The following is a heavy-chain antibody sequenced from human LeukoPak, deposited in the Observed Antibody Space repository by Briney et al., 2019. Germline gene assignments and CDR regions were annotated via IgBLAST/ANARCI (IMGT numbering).Heavy chain of an antibody. CDR2: IYYSGYT. CDR1: GGSISSYY. J-gene: IGHJ6*03. D-gene: IGHD3-10*01. Sequence: MASETLSLTCTVSGGSISSYYWSWIRQPPRKGLEWIGYIYYSGYTNYNPSLKSRVTISVDTSKNQFSLKLSSVTAADTAVYYCARTTMVRGTYYMDVWGKGTTVTISS. CDR3: ARTTMVRGTYYMDV. V-gene: IGHV4-59*01.